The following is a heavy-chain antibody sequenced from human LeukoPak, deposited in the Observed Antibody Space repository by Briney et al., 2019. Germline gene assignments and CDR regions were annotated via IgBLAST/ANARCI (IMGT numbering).Heavy chain of an antibody. J-gene: IGHJ4*02. CDR3: ARVGSWTFDY. D-gene: IGHD3/OR15-3a*01. CDR1: GGSISTYY. Sequence: PSETLSLTCTASGGSISTYYWSWIRQPPGKGLEWIGYIYYSGNTNYNPSLRSRVTISIDTSKNQFSLRLSSVTAADTAVYYCARVGSWTFDYWGQRTLLTVSS. CDR2: IYYSGNT. V-gene: IGHV4-59*01.